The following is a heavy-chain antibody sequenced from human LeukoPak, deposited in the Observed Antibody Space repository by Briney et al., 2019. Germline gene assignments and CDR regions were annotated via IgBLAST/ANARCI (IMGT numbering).Heavy chain of an antibody. CDR2: IHYSGTT. V-gene: IGHV4-59*08. CDR3: ARMGGYSGYATH. CDR1: GGSISTYY. J-gene: IGHJ4*02. Sequence: SETLSLTCTVSGGSISTYYWSWIRQPPGKGLEWIGYIHYSGTTNYNPSLKNRVTISLDTSKNQFSLNLGSVIAADTAVYFCARMGGYSGYATHWGQGTLVTVSS. D-gene: IGHD5-12*01.